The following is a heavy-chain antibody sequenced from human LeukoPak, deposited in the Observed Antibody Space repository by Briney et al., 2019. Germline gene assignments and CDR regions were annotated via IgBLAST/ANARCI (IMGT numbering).Heavy chain of an antibody. V-gene: IGHV3-9*01. CDR2: ISWNGGSI. Sequence: GGSLRLSCAASGFTFDDYAMHWVRQAPGKGLEWVSGISWNGGSIGYADSVKGRFTISRDNSKNTLYLQMNSLRAEDTAVYYCASPAYSSGWYSPHFAYWGQGTLVTVSS. CDR1: GFTFDDYA. CDR3: ASPAYSSGWYSPHFAY. D-gene: IGHD6-19*01. J-gene: IGHJ4*02.